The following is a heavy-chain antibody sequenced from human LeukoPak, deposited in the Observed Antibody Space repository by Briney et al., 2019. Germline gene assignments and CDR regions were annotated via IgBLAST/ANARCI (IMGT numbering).Heavy chain of an antibody. V-gene: IGHV3-23*01. CDR1: GFTFSSYA. J-gene: IGHJ5*02. CDR3: ARDPSSGWYLKGWFDP. CDR2: ISGSGGST. D-gene: IGHD6-19*01. Sequence: GGSLRLSCAASGFTFSSYAMSWVRQAPGKGLEWVSAISGSGGSTYYADSVKGRFTISRDNSKNTLYLQMNSLRAEDTAVYYCARDPSSGWYLKGWFDPWGQGTLVTVSS.